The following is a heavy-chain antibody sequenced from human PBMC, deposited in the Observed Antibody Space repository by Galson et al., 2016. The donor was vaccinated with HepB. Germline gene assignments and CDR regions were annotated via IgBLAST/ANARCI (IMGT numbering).Heavy chain of an antibody. J-gene: IGHJ4*02. CDR2: IIPVFGST. CDR1: GGTFSFNNHA. CDR3: ARGGVGYCSADGCDGHFIGDF. Sequence: SVKVSCKGSGGTFSFNNHAISWVRQAPGEGLEWLGGIIPVFGSTTLAPRFQGRLSITADESTTSVFMELNSLGSDDTAIYYCARGGVGYCSADGCDGHFIGDFWGQGTLITVSS. D-gene: IGHD2-15*01. V-gene: IGHV1-69*13.